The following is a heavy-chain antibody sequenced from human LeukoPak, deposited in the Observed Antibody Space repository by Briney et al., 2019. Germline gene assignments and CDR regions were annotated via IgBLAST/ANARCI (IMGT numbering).Heavy chain of an antibody. CDR2: IYYSGST. D-gene: IGHD3-22*01. V-gene: IGHV4-39*07. CDR1: GDSISSSSYY. Sequence: SETLSLTCTVSGDSISSSSYYWGWIRQPPGKGLEWIGTIYYSGSTNYNPSLKSRVTISVDTSKNQFSLKLTSVTAADTAMYYCARDSGGYLPYFDYWGQGTLVTVSS. CDR3: ARDSGGYLPYFDY. J-gene: IGHJ4*02.